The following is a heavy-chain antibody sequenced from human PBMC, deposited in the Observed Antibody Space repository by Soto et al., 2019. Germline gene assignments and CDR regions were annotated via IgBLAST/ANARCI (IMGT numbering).Heavy chain of an antibody. J-gene: IGHJ3*02. D-gene: IGHD2-21*02. CDR2: INAGNGNT. Sequence: ASVKVSCKASGYTFTSYAMHWERQAPGQRLEWMGWINAGNGNTKYSQECQGRVTITRDTSASTAYMELSSLRSEDTAVYYCASDLRIGVVTASPGAFDIWGQGTMGTVAS. V-gene: IGHV1-3*01. CDR1: GYTFTSYA. CDR3: ASDLRIGVVTASPGAFDI.